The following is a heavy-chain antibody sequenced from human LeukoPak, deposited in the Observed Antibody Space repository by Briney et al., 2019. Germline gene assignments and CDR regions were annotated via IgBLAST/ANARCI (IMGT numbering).Heavy chain of an antibody. Sequence: GETLTLTCAASGFTFSNHGKNWFRQPPGKGLERVSGISPYGNITYYAGSVKGRFTISRDNSKNTLYLEVISLTADDTAVYYCAKDDAWLRFGEWSQGTLVTVSS. CDR1: GFTFSNHG. V-gene: IGHV3-23*01. CDR3: AKDDAWLRFGE. CDR2: ISPYGNIT. D-gene: IGHD3-10*01. J-gene: IGHJ4*02.